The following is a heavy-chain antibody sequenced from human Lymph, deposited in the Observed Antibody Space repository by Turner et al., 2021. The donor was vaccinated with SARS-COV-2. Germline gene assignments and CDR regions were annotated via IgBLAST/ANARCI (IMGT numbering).Heavy chain of an antibody. Sequence: EVQPVETGGGLIQPGGSLRLSCAASGIIVSRNYMNWVRQAPGKVLDWVSVIYSGGTTYYADSVKGRFTISRYNSKNTLYLQMNSLRVEDTAVYYCARDLGTYGMDVWGQGTTVTVSS. CDR1: GIIVSRNY. D-gene: IGHD6-13*01. V-gene: IGHV3-53*02. CDR3: ARDLGTYGMDV. J-gene: IGHJ6*02. CDR2: IYSGGTT.